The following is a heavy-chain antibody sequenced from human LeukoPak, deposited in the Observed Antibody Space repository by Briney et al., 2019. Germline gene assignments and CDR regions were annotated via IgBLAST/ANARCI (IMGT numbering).Heavy chain of an antibody. Sequence: GGSLRLSFAASGFTFDDYAMHWVRQAPGKGLEWVSGISWNSGSIGYADSVKGRFTISRDNAKNSLYLQMNSLRAEDTALYYCAKEGLEETYFDYWGQGTLVTVSS. CDR2: ISWNSGSI. J-gene: IGHJ4*02. V-gene: IGHV3-9*01. D-gene: IGHD5-24*01. CDR3: AKEGLEETYFDY. CDR1: GFTFDDYA.